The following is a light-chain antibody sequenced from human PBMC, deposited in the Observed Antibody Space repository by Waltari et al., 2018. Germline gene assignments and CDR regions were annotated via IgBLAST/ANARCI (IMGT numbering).Light chain of an antibody. J-gene: IGLJ3*02. Sequence: SALPRPAPFPGPPGQSTTISCTGSGNITLFPGYKQYPGKPPKPILYEANKRPSGGSNRFSGPESGYPASLTISGLQADDEAVYYCCSYTNDRTWVFGGGTKLTVL. CDR1: GNITL. CDR2: EAN. V-gene: IGLV2-23*01. CDR3: CSYTNDRTWV.